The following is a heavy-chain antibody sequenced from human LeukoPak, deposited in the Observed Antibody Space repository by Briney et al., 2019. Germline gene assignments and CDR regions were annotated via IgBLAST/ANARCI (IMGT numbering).Heavy chain of an antibody. D-gene: IGHD3-22*01. CDR1: GGTFSSYA. J-gene: IGHJ4*02. CDR3: AKVGLGGPGDSSGYYFFDY. Sequence: ASVKVSCKASGGTFSSYAISWVRQAPGQGLEWMGGIIPIFGTANYAQKFQGRVTITADKSTSTAYMELSSLRSEDTAVYYCAKVGLGGPGDSSGYYFFDYWGQGTLVTVSS. CDR2: IIPIFGTA. V-gene: IGHV1-69*06.